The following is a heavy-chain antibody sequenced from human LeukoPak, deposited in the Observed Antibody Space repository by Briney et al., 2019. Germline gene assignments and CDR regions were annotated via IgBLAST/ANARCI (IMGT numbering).Heavy chain of an antibody. CDR1: GYSFTSYW. V-gene: IGHV5-51*01. J-gene: IGHJ5*02. CDR3: ARLIWSGRRGPWFDP. Sequence: GESLKISCKGSGYSFTSYWIGWVRQMPGKGLEWMGIIYPGDSDTRYSPSFQGQVTISADKSISTAYLQWSSLKASDTAVYYCARLIWSGRRGPWFDPWGQGTLVTVSS. D-gene: IGHD1-1*01. CDR2: IYPGDSDT.